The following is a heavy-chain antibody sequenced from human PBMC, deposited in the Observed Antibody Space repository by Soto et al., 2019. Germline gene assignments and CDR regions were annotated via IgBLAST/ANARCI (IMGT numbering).Heavy chain of an antibody. CDR2: MNPNSGNT. J-gene: IGHJ5*02. CDR3: VIVVVVAATPIVWFDP. D-gene: IGHD2-15*01. Sequence: ASVKVSCKASGYTFTSYDINWVRQATGQGLEWMGWMNPNSGNTGYAQKFQGRVTMTRNTSISTAYMELSSLRSEDTAVYYCVIVVVVAATPIVWFDPWGQGTLVTVSS. V-gene: IGHV1-8*01. CDR1: GYTFTSYD.